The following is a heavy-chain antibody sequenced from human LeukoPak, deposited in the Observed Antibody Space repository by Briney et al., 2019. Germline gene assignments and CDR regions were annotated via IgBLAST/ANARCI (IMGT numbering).Heavy chain of an antibody. CDR3: AKGRGRITIFGVDD. D-gene: IGHD3-3*01. V-gene: IGHV3-66*01. J-gene: IGHJ4*02. Sequence: GGSLRLSCAASGFTVSSNYMSWVRQAPGKGLEWVSVIYSGGSTYYADSVKGRFTTSRDNSKNTLYLQMNSLRAEDTAVYYCAKGRGRITIFGVDDWGQGTLVTVSS. CDR2: IYSGGST. CDR1: GFTVSSNY.